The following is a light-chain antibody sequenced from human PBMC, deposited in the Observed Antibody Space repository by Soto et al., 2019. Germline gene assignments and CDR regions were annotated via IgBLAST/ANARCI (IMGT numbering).Light chain of an antibody. J-gene: IGKJ2*01. CDR3: QQYYSYPRT. V-gene: IGKV1-8*01. Sequence: AIRMTQSPSSFSASTGDSVTITCRASQGISSYLAWYQQKPGKAPKLLISAASTLQSGVPSRFSGSGSGTDFTLTISYLQSEDFATYYCQQYYSYPRTFGQGTKLEIK. CDR1: QGISSY. CDR2: AAS.